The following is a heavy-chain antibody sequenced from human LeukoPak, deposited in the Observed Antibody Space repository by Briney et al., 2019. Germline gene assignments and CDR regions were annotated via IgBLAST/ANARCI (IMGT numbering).Heavy chain of an antibody. CDR3: TSYRGRMDD. Sequence: GGSLRLSCAASGFTFSNAWMGWVRQAPGKGLEWVGRIKSKNDGGTADYAAPVKGRFTISRDDSKNTLYLQMNSLKTEDTAIYYCTSYRGRMDDWGQGTSVTVSS. D-gene: IGHD1-1*01. CDR1: GFTFSNAW. CDR2: IKSKNDGGTA. V-gene: IGHV3-15*01. J-gene: IGHJ6*02.